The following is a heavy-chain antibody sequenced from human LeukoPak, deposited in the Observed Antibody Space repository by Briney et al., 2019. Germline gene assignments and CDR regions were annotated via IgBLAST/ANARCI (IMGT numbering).Heavy chain of an antibody. CDR3: AKDRVITEGYFDY. J-gene: IGHJ4*02. CDR1: GFTFSSYG. Sequence: PGGSLRLSCAASGFTFSSYGMHWVRQAPGKGLEWVAVISYDGSNKYCADSVKGRFTISRDNSKNTLYLQMNSLRAEDTAVYYCAKDRVITEGYFDYWGQGTLVTVSS. CDR2: ISYDGSNK. V-gene: IGHV3-30*18. D-gene: IGHD4-11*01.